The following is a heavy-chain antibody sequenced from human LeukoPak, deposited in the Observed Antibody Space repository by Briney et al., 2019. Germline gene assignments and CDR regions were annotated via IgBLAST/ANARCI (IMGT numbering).Heavy chain of an antibody. D-gene: IGHD1-26*01. CDR2: ISYDGSNK. V-gene: IGHV3-30-3*02. J-gene: IGHJ4*02. CDR1: GFTFSSYA. CDR3: AKSRRELPYYFDY. Sequence: GRSLRLSCAASGFTFSSYAMHWVRQAPGKGLEWVAVISYDGSNKYYADSVKGRFTISRDNSKNTLYLQMNSLRAEDTAVYYCAKSRRELPYYFDYWGQGTLVTVSS.